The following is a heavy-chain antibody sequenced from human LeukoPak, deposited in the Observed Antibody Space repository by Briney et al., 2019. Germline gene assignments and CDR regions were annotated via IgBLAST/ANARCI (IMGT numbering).Heavy chain of an antibody. J-gene: IGHJ3*02. Sequence: SETLSLTCTVSGGSISSGSYYWSWIRQPAGKGLEWIGYIYYSGSTNYNPSLKSRVTISVATSKNQFSLKLSSVTAADTAVYYCARERRGAFDIWGQGTMVTVSS. CDR1: GGSISSGSYY. CDR3: ARERRGAFDI. CDR2: IYYSGST. V-gene: IGHV4-61*10.